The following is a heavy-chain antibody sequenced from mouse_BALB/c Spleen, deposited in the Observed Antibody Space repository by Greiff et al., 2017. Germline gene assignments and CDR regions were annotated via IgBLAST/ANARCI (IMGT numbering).Heavy chain of an antibody. CDR2: ISDGGSYT. J-gene: IGHJ3*01. CDR3: ARDGGDYDGFAY. CDR1: GFPFSDYY. D-gene: IGHD2-4*01. Sequence: VQLVESGGGLVKPGGSLKLSCAASGFPFSDYYMYWVRQTPEKRLEWVATISDGGSYTYYPDSVKGRFTISRDNAKNNLYLQMSSLKSEDTAMYYCARDGGDYDGFAYWGQGTLVTVSA. V-gene: IGHV5-4*02.